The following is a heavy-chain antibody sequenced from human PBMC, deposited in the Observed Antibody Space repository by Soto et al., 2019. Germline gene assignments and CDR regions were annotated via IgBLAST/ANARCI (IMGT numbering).Heavy chain of an antibody. J-gene: IGHJ4*02. CDR1: GFTFSAFA. V-gene: IGHV3-23*01. Sequence: EVQVLESGGVLVQPGGSLRLSCAATGFTFSAFAMRWFRQAPGQGLEWVSRIYGGGNGPHYADSVKDRVTIYRDNSKNTLYRQMKSLRAEDTAVYYCAKMEGMDPWADSFDYWGQGTLVNVS. CDR2: IYGGGNGP. D-gene: IGHD2-2*03. CDR3: AKMEGMDPWADSFDY.